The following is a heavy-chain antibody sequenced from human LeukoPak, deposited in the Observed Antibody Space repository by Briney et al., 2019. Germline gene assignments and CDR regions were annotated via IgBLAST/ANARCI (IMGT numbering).Heavy chain of an antibody. D-gene: IGHD5-12*01. V-gene: IGHV3-30-3*01. J-gene: IGHJ6*02. CDR1: GFTFSSYA. CDR3: AGAQPGYSGSYGMDV. CDR2: ISYDGSNK. Sequence: GGSLRLSCAASGFTFSSYAMHWVRQAPGKGLEWVAVISYDGSNKYYADSVKGRFTISRDNSKNTLYLQMNSLRAEDTAVYYCAGAQPGYSGSYGMDVWGQGTTVTVSS.